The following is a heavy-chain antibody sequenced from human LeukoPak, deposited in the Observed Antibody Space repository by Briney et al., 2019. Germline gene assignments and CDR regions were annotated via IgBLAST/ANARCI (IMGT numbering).Heavy chain of an antibody. D-gene: IGHD6-19*01. CDR2: INPNSGGT. J-gene: IGHJ1*01. CDR3: ARVADSSGWYRAEYFQH. CDR1: GYTFTGYY. Sequence: GASVKVSCKASGYTFTGYYMRWVRQAPGQGLEWMGWINPNSGGTNYAQKFQGRVTMTRDTSISTAYMELSRLRSDDTAVYYCARVADSSGWYRAEYFQHWGQGTLVTVSS. V-gene: IGHV1-2*02.